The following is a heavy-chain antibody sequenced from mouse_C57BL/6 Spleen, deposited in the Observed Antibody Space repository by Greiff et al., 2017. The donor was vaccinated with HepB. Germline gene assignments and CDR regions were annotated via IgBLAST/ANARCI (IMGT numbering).Heavy chain of an antibody. CDR2: IDPETGGT. CDR3: KGYGFHY. D-gene: IGHD2-2*01. J-gene: IGHJ2*01. V-gene: IGHV1-15*01. Sequence: VQLKESGAELVRPGASVTLSCKASGYTFTDYEMHWVKQTPVHGLEWIGAIDPETGGTAYNQKFKGKAILTADKSSSTAYMELRSLTSEDSAVYYCKGYGFHYWGQGTTLTVSS. CDR1: GYTFTDYE.